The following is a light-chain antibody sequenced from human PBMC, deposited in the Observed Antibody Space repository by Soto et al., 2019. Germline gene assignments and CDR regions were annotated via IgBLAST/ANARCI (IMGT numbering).Light chain of an antibody. J-gene: IGLJ1*01. V-gene: IGLV1-40*01. Sequence: QSVLTQPPSVSEAPGQRVTISCTGSSSNIGAGYEAHWYQQVPGTAPKLLIYENNNRPSGVPDRFSGSKSGTSASLAITGLQAEDEDEYDCQSYDSSLSGYVFGTGTKVTVL. CDR3: QSYDSSLSGYV. CDR1: SSNIGAGYE. CDR2: ENN.